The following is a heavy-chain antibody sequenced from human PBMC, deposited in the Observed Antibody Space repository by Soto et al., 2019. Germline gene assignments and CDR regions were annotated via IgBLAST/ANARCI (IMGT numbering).Heavy chain of an antibody. D-gene: IGHD1-1*01. CDR3: AKAMGATLTAGDTYDT. CDR1: GFTFSSYG. Sequence: QVQLVESGGGVAQPGRSLRLSCAASGFTFSSYGMHWVRQAPGKGLEWVALVWYTGSTKYYADSVRGRVTISRDNSKNXLFLQMDSLRAEDTAVYYCAKAMGATLTAGDTYDTWGQGTMVTVSS. V-gene: IGHV3-33*06. CDR2: VWYTGSTK. J-gene: IGHJ3*02.